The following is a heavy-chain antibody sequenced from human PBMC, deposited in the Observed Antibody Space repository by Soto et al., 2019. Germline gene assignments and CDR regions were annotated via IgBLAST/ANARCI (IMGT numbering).Heavy chain of an antibody. J-gene: IGHJ4*02. V-gene: IGHV1-46*01. CDR2: INPSGGGT. CDR1: GVTFTSYC. Sequence: QVQLVQSGAEVKKPGASVKVSCKTSGVTFTSYCMHWVRQAPGQGLEWMGIINPSGGGTSYEQKFQGRVTMPRDTSTSKAYMEMSSLRYEDTAMYYCATYYCAREGSSGWPFDYWGQGTLVTVSS. CDR3: ATYYCAREGSSGWPFDY. D-gene: IGHD6-19*01.